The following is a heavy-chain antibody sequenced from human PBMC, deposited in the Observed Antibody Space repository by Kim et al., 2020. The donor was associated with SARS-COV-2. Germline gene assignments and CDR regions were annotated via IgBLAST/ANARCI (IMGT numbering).Heavy chain of an antibody. CDR3: ARRASVFGVVGHFDS. CDR2: INTGNGQT. D-gene: IGHD3-3*01. V-gene: IGHV1-3*04. CDR1: GYTLSSYA. J-gene: IGHJ5*01. Sequence: ASVKVSCRTSGYTLSSYAIHWVRQAPGQRPEWMGWINTGNGQTKYSRNFQGRVTITRDISATTVYMELLSLTSEDTAVYYCARRASVFGVVGHFDSWGQGTLVTVSS.